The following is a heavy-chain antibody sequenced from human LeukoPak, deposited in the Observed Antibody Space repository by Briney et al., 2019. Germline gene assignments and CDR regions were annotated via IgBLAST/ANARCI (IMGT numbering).Heavy chain of an antibody. CDR3: ARRPQVPLLLWFGELYSYYFDY. Sequence: PGGSLRLSCAASGFTFSNYWIHWVRQAPGKGLVWVSRIDNAGSITTYADSVKGRFTISRDNAENSLYLQMNSLRAEDTAVYYCARRPQVPLLLWFGELYSYYFDYWGQGTLVTVSS. J-gene: IGHJ4*02. V-gene: IGHV3-74*03. D-gene: IGHD3-10*01. CDR1: GFTFSNYW. CDR2: IDNAGSIT.